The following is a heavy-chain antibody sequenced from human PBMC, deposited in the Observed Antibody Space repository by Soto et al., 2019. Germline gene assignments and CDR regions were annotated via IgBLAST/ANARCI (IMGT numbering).Heavy chain of an antibody. Sequence: QVQLQESGPGLVKPSGTLSLSCAVSGGSITNTKWWTWVRQAPGKGLEWIGGISRSEGSTYNPSLKGRVAMPLDTSKNQFSLRLSSVPAGDTAGYCCTTQTISYTWDVWGQGTTVTVS. D-gene: IGHD1-1*01. CDR2: ISRSEGS. V-gene: IGHV4-4*01. J-gene: IGHJ6*02. CDR1: GGSITNTKW. CDR3: TTQTISYTWDV.